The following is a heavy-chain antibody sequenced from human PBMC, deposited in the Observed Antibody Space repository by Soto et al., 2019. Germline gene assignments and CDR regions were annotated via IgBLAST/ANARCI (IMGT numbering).Heavy chain of an antibody. D-gene: IGHD3-10*01. Sequence: QVQLQQWGAGLLKTSETLSLTCAVYGGSFSGYYWSWIRPPPGKGLEWIGEINHSGSTNYNPSLKGRVDISVDTSKNQCSLKLSSVPAADTAVYYCARFWFVTYNWFDPLGQGTLVTVSS. CDR3: ARFWFVTYNWFDP. J-gene: IGHJ5*02. CDR1: GGSFSGYY. CDR2: INHSGST. V-gene: IGHV4-34*01.